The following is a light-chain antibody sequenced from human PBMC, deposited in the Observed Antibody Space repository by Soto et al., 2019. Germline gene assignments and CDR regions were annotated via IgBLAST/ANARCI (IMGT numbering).Light chain of an antibody. CDR3: SSYTSTSTLVV. CDR1: RSDVGGYNY. Sequence: QSVLTQPASVSGSPGQSITISCTGTRSDVGGYNYVSWYQQHPGNAPKLMIFEVSNRPSGVSNRFSGSKSGNTASLTISGLQAADEADYYCSSYTSTSTLVVFGTGTKVTVL. CDR2: EVS. J-gene: IGLJ1*01. V-gene: IGLV2-14*01.